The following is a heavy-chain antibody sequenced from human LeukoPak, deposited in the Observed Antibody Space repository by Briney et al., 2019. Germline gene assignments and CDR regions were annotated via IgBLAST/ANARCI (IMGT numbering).Heavy chain of an antibody. CDR3: AREGIKVDAFDI. J-gene: IGHJ3*02. Sequence: VASVKVSCKASGYTFTSYYMHWVRQAPGQGLEWMRIINPSGGSTSYAQKFQGRVTMTRDTSTSTVYKELSSLRSEDTAVYYCAREGIKVDAFDIWGQGTMVTVSS. CDR1: GYTFTSYY. V-gene: IGHV1-46*01. D-gene: IGHD3-10*01. CDR2: INPSGGST.